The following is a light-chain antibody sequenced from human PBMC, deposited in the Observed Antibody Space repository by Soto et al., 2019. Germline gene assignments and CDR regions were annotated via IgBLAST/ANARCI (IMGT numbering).Light chain of an antibody. V-gene: IGLV2-8*01. CDR2: DVN. Sequence: QSVLTQPPSASGSPGESVTMSCSGTSRDVGGYVYVSWFQQHPGKAPKLIIVDVNKRPSGVPDRFSGSRSGNTASLTVSGLHLEDEADYYCSSYAGGNKMVFGGGTQLTVL. J-gene: IGLJ2*01. CDR3: SSYAGGNKMV. CDR1: SRDVGGYVY.